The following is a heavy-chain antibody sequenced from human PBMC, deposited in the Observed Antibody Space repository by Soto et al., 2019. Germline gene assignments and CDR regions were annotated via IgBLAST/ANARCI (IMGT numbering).Heavy chain of an antibody. D-gene: IGHD6-6*01. V-gene: IGHV4-39*01. CDR3: ARHVRDSNSFSGRYYFDY. CDR1: GASISSSSFY. J-gene: IGHJ4*02. CDR2: IYYSGST. Sequence: QLQLQESGPGLVKPSETLSLTCTVSGASISSSSFYWGWIRQPRGKGLEWIASIYYSGSTFYNPSLKSRVTMSVDTSKNQFSLKLRSLTATDTAVYYCARHVRDSNSFSGRYYFDYWGQGTLVTVSS.